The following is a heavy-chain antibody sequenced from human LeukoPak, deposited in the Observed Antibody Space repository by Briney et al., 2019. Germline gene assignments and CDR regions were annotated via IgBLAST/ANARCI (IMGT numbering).Heavy chain of an antibody. J-gene: IGHJ4*02. CDR2: ISGSGGST. V-gene: IGHV3-23*01. D-gene: IGHD3-22*01. Sequence: GGTLRLSCAASGFTFSSYGMSWVRQAPGKGLEWVSAISGSGGSTYYADSVKGRFTISRDNSKNTLYLQMNSLRAEDTAVYYCAKDLRSSGLNYFDYWGQGTLVTVSS. CDR1: GFTFSSYG. CDR3: AKDLRSSGLNYFDY.